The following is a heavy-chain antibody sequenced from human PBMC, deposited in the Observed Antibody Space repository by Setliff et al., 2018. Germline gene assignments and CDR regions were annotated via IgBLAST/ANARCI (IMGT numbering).Heavy chain of an antibody. CDR1: GYTFTSYA. D-gene: IGHD3-3*01. CDR2: INAGNGNT. CDR3: ARELPRTIFGVVIDY. V-gene: IGHV1-3*01. Sequence: ASVKVSCKASGYTFTSYAMHWVRQAPGQRLEWMGWINAGNGNTNYAQKLQGRVTMTTDTSTSTAYMELRSLRSDDTAVYYCARELPRTIFGVVIDYWGQGTLVTVSS. J-gene: IGHJ4*02.